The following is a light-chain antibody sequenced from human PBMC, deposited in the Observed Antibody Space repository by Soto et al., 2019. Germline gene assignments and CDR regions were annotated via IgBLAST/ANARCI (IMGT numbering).Light chain of an antibody. Sequence: EIVLTQSPGTLSLSPGERATLSCRASQSVRSNYLAWYQQKPGQAPRLLIYGASSRATGIPDRFSGSGSGTDFTLTISRLEPEDFALYYCQQYGSSQITFGQGTRLEIK. CDR1: QSVRSNY. CDR2: GAS. V-gene: IGKV3-20*01. J-gene: IGKJ5*01. CDR3: QQYGSSQIT.